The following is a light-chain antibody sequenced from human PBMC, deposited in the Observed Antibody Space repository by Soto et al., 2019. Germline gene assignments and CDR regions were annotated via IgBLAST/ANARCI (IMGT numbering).Light chain of an antibody. CDR3: QSYDSSLSGFV. V-gene: IGLV1-40*01. Sequence: QSVLTQPPSVSGAPGQRVTISCTRSSSNIGAGYDVHWYQQLPGTAPKLLVYTNSNRPSGVPDRFSGSKSGTSASLAITGLQAEDEADYYCQSYDSSLSGFVFGTGTKVTVL. CDR1: SSNIGAGYD. J-gene: IGLJ1*01. CDR2: TNS.